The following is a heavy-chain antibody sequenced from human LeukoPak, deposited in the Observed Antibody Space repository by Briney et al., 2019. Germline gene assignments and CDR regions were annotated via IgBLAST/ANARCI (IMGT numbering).Heavy chain of an antibody. D-gene: IGHD2-15*01. CDR1: GFTFSSYA. CDR3: AREAVVVVAAYDY. CDR2: VSYDGSIK. V-gene: IGHV3-30-3*01. J-gene: IGHJ4*02. Sequence: TGGSLRLSCAASGFTFSSYALHWVRQAPNKGLEWVAIVSYDGSIKYYADSVKGRFTISRDNSKNTLYLQMNSLRAEDTAVYYCAREAVVVVAAYDYWSQGTLVTVSS.